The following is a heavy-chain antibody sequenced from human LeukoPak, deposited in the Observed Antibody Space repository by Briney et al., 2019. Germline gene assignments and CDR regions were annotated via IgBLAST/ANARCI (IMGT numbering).Heavy chain of an antibody. CDR1: GFTFSSYG. D-gene: IGHD5-24*01. CDR3: ARDQEMATMKYYYYGMDV. J-gene: IGHJ6*02. Sequence: GGSLRLSCAASGFTFSSYGMHWVRQAPGKGLEWVAFIRYDGSNKYYADSVKGRFTISRDNSKNTLYLQMNSLRAEDTAVYYCARDQEMATMKYYYYGMDVWGQGTTVTVSS. CDR2: IRYDGSNK. V-gene: IGHV3-30*02.